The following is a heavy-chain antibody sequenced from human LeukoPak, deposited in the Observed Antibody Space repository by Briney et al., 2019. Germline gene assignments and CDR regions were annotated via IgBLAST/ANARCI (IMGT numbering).Heavy chain of an antibody. D-gene: IGHD3-10*01. J-gene: IGHJ4*02. CDR1: GGSISSYY. CDR2: IYYSGST. CDR3: ARDKAYGSGSFDY. V-gene: IGHV4-59*01. Sequence: PSETLSLTCTVSGGSISSYYWSWIRQPPGKGLEWIGYIYYSGSTNYSPSLTSRVTISVDTSKNQFSLKLSSVTAADTAVYYCARDKAYGSGSFDYWGQGTLVTVSS.